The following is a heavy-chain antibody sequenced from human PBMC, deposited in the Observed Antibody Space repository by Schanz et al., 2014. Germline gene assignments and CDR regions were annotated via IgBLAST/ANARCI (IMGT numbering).Heavy chain of an antibody. CDR3: ARDGGRDGYNLAFDV. CDR1: GFILSDHF. V-gene: IGHV3-66*01. J-gene: IGHJ3*01. Sequence: EVHLVESGGALVQPGGSLRLSCVVSGFILSDHFVDWVRQAPGKGLEWISSMYINSGSTQYADSVKGRFIISRDSSKNTLFLQMNSLRAEDTAVYFCARDGGRDGYNLAFDVWGQGTLVTVSS. CDR2: MYINSGST. D-gene: IGHD5-12*01.